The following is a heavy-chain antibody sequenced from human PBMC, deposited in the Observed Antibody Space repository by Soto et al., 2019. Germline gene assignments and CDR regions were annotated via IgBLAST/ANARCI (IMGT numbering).Heavy chain of an antibody. D-gene: IGHD2-8*01. CDR1: GGSVSSGSYY. Sequence: QVQLQESGPGLVKPSETLSLTCTVSGGSVSSGSYYWSWIRQPPGKGLEWIGYIYYSGSTNYNPSLKSRVTISVDTSKNQFSLKLSSVTAADTAVYYCARGVEDIVLMVYRGGMDVWGQGTTVTVSS. V-gene: IGHV4-61*01. CDR3: ARGVEDIVLMVYRGGMDV. CDR2: IYYSGST. J-gene: IGHJ6*02.